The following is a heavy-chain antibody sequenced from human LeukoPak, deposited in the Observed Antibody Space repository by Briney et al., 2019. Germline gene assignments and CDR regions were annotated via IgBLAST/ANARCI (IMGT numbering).Heavy chain of an antibody. CDR3: ARDRAVTQDWVEFDP. Sequence: GGSLRLSWAGSGFSVSNYYMGWVRQAPGKGLEWVSLIRDSGETYYADSVKGRFTISRDNSKNTMYLQMNRLRVEDTAVYFCARDRAVTQDWVEFDPWGQGTLVTVSS. V-gene: IGHV3-66*03. J-gene: IGHJ5*02. D-gene: IGHD4-17*01. CDR2: IRDSGET. CDR1: GFSVSNYY.